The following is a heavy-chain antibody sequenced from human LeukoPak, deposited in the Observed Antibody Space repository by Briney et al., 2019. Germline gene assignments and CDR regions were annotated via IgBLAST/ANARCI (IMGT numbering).Heavy chain of an antibody. Sequence: SETLSLTCAVYGGSFSGYYWSWIRQPPGKGLEWIGEINHSGSTNYNPSLKSRVTISVDTSKNQFSLKLSSVTAADTAVYYCARPPPTMVRGAIKYFDYWGQGTLVTVSS. D-gene: IGHD3-10*01. CDR3: ARPPPTMVRGAIKYFDY. CDR1: GGSFSGYY. V-gene: IGHV4-34*01. CDR2: INHSGST. J-gene: IGHJ4*02.